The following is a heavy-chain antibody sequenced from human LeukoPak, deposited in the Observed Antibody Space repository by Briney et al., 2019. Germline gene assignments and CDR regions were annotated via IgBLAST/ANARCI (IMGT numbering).Heavy chain of an antibody. CDR1: GFIFSNYG. CDR2: VWYDGSNK. V-gene: IGHV3-33*01. CDR3: ARDWASWERSFDY. Sequence: PGRSLRLSCAASGFIFSNYGMHWVRQAPGRGLEWVAVVWYDGSNKYYADSVKGRFTISRDNSKNMLYLQMNSLRAEDTAVYYCARDWASWERSFDYWGQGTLVTVSS. J-gene: IGHJ4*02. D-gene: IGHD1-1*01.